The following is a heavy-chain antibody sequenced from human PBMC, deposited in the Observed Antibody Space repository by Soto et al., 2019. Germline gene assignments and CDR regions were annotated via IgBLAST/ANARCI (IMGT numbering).Heavy chain of an antibody. CDR2: ISYDGNDK. J-gene: IGHJ6*03. CDR1: EFSFSAYG. D-gene: IGHD4-17*01. CDR3: ARRKTVTTGHYYYYIDV. Sequence: QVQLVESGGGVVRPGRSLRLSCVASEFSFSAYGMHWVRPAPGKGLQWVAVISYDGNDKYYADSVKGRFTISRDDSKNTLYLQMNSLRREDTAIYYCARRKTVTTGHYYYYIDVWGKGTTVTVSS. V-gene: IGHV3-30*03.